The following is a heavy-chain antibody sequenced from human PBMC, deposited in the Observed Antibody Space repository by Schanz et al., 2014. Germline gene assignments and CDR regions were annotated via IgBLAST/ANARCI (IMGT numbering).Heavy chain of an antibody. CDR3: AKDFTGSGIFFNW. V-gene: IGHV3-64*01. CDR1: GFTFSSYA. J-gene: IGHJ4*02. D-gene: IGHD3-10*01. Sequence: EVQLVESGGGLVQPGGSLRLSCAASGFTFSSYAMHWVRQAPGKGLEYVSTINSNGGSTYYANSVKGRFSISRDNSKNTLYLQMYSLRGDDTAIYYCAKDFTGSGIFFNWWGQGTLVTVSS. CDR2: INSNGGST.